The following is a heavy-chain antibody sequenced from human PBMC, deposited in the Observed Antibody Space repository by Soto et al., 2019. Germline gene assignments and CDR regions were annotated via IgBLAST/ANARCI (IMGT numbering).Heavy chain of an antibody. J-gene: IGHJ6*02. Sequence: GGSLRLSCAASGFTFSSYGMHWVRQAPGKGLEWVAVIWYDGSNKYYADSVKGRFTISRDNSKNTLYLQMNSLRAEDTAVYYCARDPRLRYFVYYGMDVWGQGTTVTVSS. CDR2: IWYDGSNK. V-gene: IGHV3-33*01. D-gene: IGHD3-9*01. CDR3: ARDPRLRYFVYYGMDV. CDR1: GFTFSSYG.